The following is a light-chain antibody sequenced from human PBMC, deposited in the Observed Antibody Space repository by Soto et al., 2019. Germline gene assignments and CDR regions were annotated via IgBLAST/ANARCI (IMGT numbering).Light chain of an antibody. CDR1: QSVSSY. Sequence: EIVLTQSPATLPLSQGERPTLSCRASQSVSSYLAWYQQKPGQAPRLLIYDASNRATGIPARFSGSGSGTDFTLTISSLEPEDFAVYYCQQRSNWPPTFGGGTKVDIK. J-gene: IGKJ4*01. V-gene: IGKV3-11*01. CDR3: QQRSNWPPT. CDR2: DAS.